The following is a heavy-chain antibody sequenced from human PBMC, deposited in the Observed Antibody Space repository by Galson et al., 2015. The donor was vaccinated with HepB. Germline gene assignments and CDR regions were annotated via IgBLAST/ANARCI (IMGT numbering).Heavy chain of an antibody. V-gene: IGHV5-10-1*01. J-gene: IGHJ4*02. Sequence: QSGAEVKKPGESLRISCKGSGYSFTSYWISWVRQMSGKGLEWMGRIDPSDSYTNYTSSFQGHVTISADKAISTAYLQWSSLKASDTAMYYCARLIVDTAMVIDYWGQGTLVTVSS. CDR1: GYSFTSYW. CDR3: ARLIVDTAMVIDY. D-gene: IGHD5-18*01. CDR2: IDPSDSYT.